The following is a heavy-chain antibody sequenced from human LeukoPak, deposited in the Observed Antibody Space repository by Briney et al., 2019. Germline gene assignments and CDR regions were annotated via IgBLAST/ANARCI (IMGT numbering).Heavy chain of an antibody. CDR2: IYYSGST. Sequence: SETLSLTCTVSGGSISSYYWSWIRQPPGKGLEWIGYIYYSGSTNYNPSLKSRVTISVDTSKNQFSLKLSSVTAADTAVYYCARGIASLDYWGQGTLVTVSS. CDR3: ARGIASLDY. CDR1: GGSISSYY. J-gene: IGHJ4*02. V-gene: IGHV4-59*01.